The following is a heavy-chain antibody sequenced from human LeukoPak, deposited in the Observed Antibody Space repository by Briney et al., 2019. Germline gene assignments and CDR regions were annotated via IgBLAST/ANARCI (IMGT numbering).Heavy chain of an antibody. J-gene: IGHJ4*02. CDR1: GGSITSYY. D-gene: IGHD2-15*01. CDR2: IYYSGST. CDR3: ARHPRKYCSGGSCRFYYFDY. Sequence: SETLSLTCTVSGGSITSYYWSWIRQPPGKGLEWIGSIYYSGSTYYNPSLKSRVTISVDTSKNQFSLKLSSVAAADTAVYYCARHPRKYCSGGSCRFYYFDYWGQGTLVTVSS. V-gene: IGHV4-39*01.